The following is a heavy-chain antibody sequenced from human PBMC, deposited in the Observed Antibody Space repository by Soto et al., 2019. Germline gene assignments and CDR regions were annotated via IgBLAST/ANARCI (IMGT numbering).Heavy chain of an antibody. V-gene: IGHV1-46*01. CDR2: SNPSGGST. CDR1: GYTFTSYY. CDR3: ARGGVGGSSGYYFDY. Sequence: QVQLVQSGAEVKKPGASVKVSCKASGYTFTSYYMHWVRQAPGQGLEWMGISNPSGGSTSYAQKFQGRVTMTRDTSTSTVYMELSSLRSEDTAVYYCARGGVGGSSGYYFDYWGQGTLVTVSS. J-gene: IGHJ4*02. D-gene: IGHD6-13*01.